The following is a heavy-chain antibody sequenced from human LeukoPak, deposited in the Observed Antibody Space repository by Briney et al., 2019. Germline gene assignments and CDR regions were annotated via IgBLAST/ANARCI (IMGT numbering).Heavy chain of an antibody. CDR3: VKEMGTIYFDY. CDR2: ISWDATNK. Sequence: GGSLRLFCAASGFTFDDYTIHWARQAPGKGLEWVSLISWDATNKFYADSVKGRFTVSRDNSKNSLYLEMNSLRTEDAALYYCVKEMGTIYFDYWGQGTLVTVSS. D-gene: IGHD5-24*01. CDR1: GFTFDDYT. J-gene: IGHJ4*02. V-gene: IGHV3-43*01.